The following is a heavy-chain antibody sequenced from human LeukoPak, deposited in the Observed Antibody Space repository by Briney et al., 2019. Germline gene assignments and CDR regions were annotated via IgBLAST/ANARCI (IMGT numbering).Heavy chain of an antibody. Sequence: PGGPLSLCCAACGFTFSSYGMHWVRQAPGEGLEWVTLICYDGNNKYYADSVKGRFTISRDNSKNTLYLQLNSLGAEDTAVYYCARQHCSGGDCYFFDWGQGTLVTVSS. D-gene: IGHD2-15*01. CDR1: GFTFSSYG. CDR2: ICYDGNNK. V-gene: IGHV3-33*01. J-gene: IGHJ4*02. CDR3: ARQHCSGGDCYFFD.